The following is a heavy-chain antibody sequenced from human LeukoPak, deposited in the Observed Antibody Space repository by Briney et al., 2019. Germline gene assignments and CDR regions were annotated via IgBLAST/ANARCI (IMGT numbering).Heavy chain of an antibody. Sequence: GGSLRLSCAVSGFTFGRYWMHWVRQAPGKGLVWVSRINTDGTSTNYADSVKGRFTISRDNAKNTLYLQMNSLRDEGTAVYYCVKDRTREGNRLFEHWGQGTLVTVSS. CDR3: VKDRTREGNRLFEH. CDR1: GFTFGRYW. J-gene: IGHJ4*02. V-gene: IGHV3-74*01. D-gene: IGHD1-1*01. CDR2: INTDGTST.